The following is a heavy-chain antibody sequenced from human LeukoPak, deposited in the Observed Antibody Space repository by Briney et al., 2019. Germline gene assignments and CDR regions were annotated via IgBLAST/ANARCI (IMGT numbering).Heavy chain of an antibody. D-gene: IGHD3-3*01. Sequence: PSETLSLTCTVSGGSISSYYWSWIRQPPGNGLEWIGYIYYSGITNYNPSLKSRVTMSVDTSKNQFSLRLTSVTAADTAVYYCAREGGFYRPLDYSGQGTLFTVSS. CDR3: AREGGFYRPLDY. CDR1: GGSISSYY. V-gene: IGHV4-59*12. J-gene: IGHJ4*02. CDR2: IYYSGIT.